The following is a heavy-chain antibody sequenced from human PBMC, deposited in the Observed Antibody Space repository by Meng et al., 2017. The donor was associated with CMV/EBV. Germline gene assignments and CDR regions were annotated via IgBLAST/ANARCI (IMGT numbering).Heavy chain of an antibody. CDR2: IKNDGSER. V-gene: IGHV3-7*02. J-gene: IGHJ4*02. CDR3: RLGHYSQD. CDR1: GLPISNYW. D-gene: IGHD4-17*01. Sequence: VGVGGGLCQPRGSLRLSCAASGLPISNYWRSWVRQAPGKGLEWVANIKNDGSERYYVDSVKGRFSISRDNADNSLYLQLKNLRAEDTAVYYCRLGHYSQDWGQGTLVTVSS.